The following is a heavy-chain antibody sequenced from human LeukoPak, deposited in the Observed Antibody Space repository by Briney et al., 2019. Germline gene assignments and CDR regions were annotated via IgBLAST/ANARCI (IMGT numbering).Heavy chain of an antibody. CDR1: GFTFSTYS. CDR2: IKQDGSEK. V-gene: IGHV3-7*01. D-gene: IGHD5-12*01. CDR3: ARVQHEWIMDY. J-gene: IGHJ4*02. Sequence: PGGSLRLSCAASGFTFSTYSMSWVRQAPGKGLEWVANIKQDGSEKYYVDSVKDRFTISRDNAKDSLYLQMNSLRAEDTAVYYCARVQHEWIMDYWGQGTLVTVSS.